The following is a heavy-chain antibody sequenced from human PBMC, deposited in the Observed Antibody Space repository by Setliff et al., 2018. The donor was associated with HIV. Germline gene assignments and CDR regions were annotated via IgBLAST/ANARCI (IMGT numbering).Heavy chain of an antibody. J-gene: IGHJ5*02. CDR2: INPNSGGT. D-gene: IGHD3-10*01. Sequence: GASVKVSCKASGYTFTGYYMHWVRQAPGQGLEWMGWINPNSGGTNYAQKFQGRVTMTRDTSTSTAYMGLSRLRSDDTAVYYCARDVGVRGVIITVSWFDPWGQGTLVTVSS. CDR1: GYTFTGYY. V-gene: IGHV1-2*02. CDR3: ARDVGVRGVIITVSWFDP.